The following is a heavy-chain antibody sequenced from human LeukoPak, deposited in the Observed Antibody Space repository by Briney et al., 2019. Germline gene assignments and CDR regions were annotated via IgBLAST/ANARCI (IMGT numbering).Heavy chain of an antibody. D-gene: IGHD4/OR15-4a*01. CDR1: GFTFSDHY. J-gene: IGHJ3*02. CDR2: TRDKANSYTT. CDR3: ARERAPDYYAFDI. Sequence: GGSLRLSCAASGFTFSDHYMDWVRQAPGKGLEWVGRTRDKANSYTTEYAASVKGRFTISRDDSKNSLYLQMNSLKTEDTAVYYCARERAPDYYAFDIWGQGTMVTVSS. V-gene: IGHV3-72*01.